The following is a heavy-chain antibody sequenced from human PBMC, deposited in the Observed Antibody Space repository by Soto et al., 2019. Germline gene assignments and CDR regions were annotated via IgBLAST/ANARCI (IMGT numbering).Heavy chain of an antibody. CDR1: GFTFDDYA. J-gene: IGHJ4*02. V-gene: IGHV3-43D*03. Sequence: GESLKISCAASGFTFDDYAMHWVRQAPGKGLEWVSLISWDGGSTYYADSVKGRFTISRDNSKNSLYLQMNSLRAEDTALYYCSKDNPSTREYSSSWYYFDYWGQGTLVTVSS. CDR2: ISWDGGST. CDR3: SKDNPSTREYSSSWYYFDY. D-gene: IGHD6-13*01.